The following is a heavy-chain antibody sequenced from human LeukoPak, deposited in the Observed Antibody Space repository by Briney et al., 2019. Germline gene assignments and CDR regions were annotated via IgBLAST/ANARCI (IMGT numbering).Heavy chain of an antibody. D-gene: IGHD3-22*01. CDR3: ARHVSTYYNP. CDR2: IYYTGSS. Sequence: PSQTLSLTCTVSGGSISSGSYFWGWIRQPPGKGLEWIGYIYYTGSSHYNPSLKSRATISVDTSKNQFSLKLSSVTASDTAVYYCARHVSTYYNPWGQGTLVTVSS. V-gene: IGHV4-61*05. CDR1: GGSISSGSYF. J-gene: IGHJ5*02.